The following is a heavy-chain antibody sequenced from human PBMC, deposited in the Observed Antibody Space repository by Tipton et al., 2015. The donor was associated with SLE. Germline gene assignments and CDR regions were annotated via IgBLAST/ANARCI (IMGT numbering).Heavy chain of an antibody. V-gene: IGHV3-11*03. CDR3: ASGEGSYAFDI. CDR2: ISSSSSYT. D-gene: IGHD1-26*01. J-gene: IGHJ3*02. Sequence: SLRISCAASGFTFSDYYMSWIRQAPGKGLEWVSYISSSSSYTNYADSVKGRFTISRDNAKNSLSLQMNSLRAEDTAVYYCASGEGSYAFDIWGQGTMVTVSS. CDR1: GFTFSDYY.